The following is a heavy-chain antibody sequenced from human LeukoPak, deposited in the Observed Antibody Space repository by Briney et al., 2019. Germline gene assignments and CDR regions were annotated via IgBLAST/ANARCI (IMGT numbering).Heavy chain of an antibody. D-gene: IGHD2-2*01. V-gene: IGHV3-11*01. CDR2: ISSSGSTI. J-gene: IGHJ6*02. CDR3: ARDPSYCSSTSCPGNYGMDV. Sequence: GSLRLSCAASGFTFSDYYMSWLRQAPGKGLEWVSYISSSGSTIYYADSVKGRFTISRDNAKNSLYLQMNSLRAEDTAVYYCARDPSYCSSTSCPGNYGMDVWGQGTTVTVSS. CDR1: GFTFSDYY.